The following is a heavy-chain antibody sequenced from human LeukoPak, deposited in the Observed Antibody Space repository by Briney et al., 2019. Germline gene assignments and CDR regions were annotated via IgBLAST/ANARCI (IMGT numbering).Heavy chain of an antibody. V-gene: IGHV3-23*01. CDR2: ISGSADNA. CDR3: AKTRPLDSSSWSHGDY. D-gene: IGHD6-13*01. Sequence: GGSLRLSCTASGFTLSSYAMSWVRQAPGEGLEWVSTISGSADNANYAEAVKGRFTISRDNSKNTMYLQMNSLRAEDTAVYYCAKTRPLDSSSWSHGDYWGQGTLVTVSS. CDR1: GFTLSSYA. J-gene: IGHJ4*02.